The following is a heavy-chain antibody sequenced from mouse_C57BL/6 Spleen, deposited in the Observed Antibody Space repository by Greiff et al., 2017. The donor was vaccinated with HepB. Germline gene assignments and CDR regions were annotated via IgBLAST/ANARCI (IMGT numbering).Heavy chain of an antibody. J-gene: IGHJ3*01. D-gene: IGHD1-1*01. CDR3: ARPYGSQAWFAY. CDR1: GYTFTSYW. CDR2: IDPSDSET. Sequence: QVQLQQPGAELVRPGSSVKLSCKASGYTFTSYWMHWVKQRPIQGLEWIGNIDPSDSETHYNQKFKDKATLTVDKSSSTAYMQLSSLTYEDSAVYYCARPYGSQAWFAYWGQGTLVTVSA. V-gene: IGHV1-52*01.